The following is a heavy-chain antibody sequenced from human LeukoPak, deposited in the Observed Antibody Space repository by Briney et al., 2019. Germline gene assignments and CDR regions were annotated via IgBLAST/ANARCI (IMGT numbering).Heavy chain of an antibody. J-gene: IGHJ4*02. Sequence: PGGSLRLSCAASGFTFSSYAMHWVRQAPGKGLEWVAVISYDGSNKYYADSVKGRFTISRDNSKNTLYLQMNSLRAEDTAVYYCARESSGVLGFDYWGQGTLVTVSS. D-gene: IGHD3-10*01. V-gene: IGHV3-30*04. CDR1: GFTFSSYA. CDR2: ISYDGSNK. CDR3: ARESSGVLGFDY.